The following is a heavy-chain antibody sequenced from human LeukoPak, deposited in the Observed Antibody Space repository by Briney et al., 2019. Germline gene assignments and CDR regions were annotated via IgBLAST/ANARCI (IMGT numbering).Heavy chain of an antibody. Sequence: GGSLRLSCEASGFTFTSYGIHWVRQAPGKGLEWVAVISYDGSNKYYADSVKGRFATSRDNSKNTVYLQMNSLRAEDTAVYYCARNYASGTYDFGYWGQGAPVTVSS. CDR1: GFTFTSYG. D-gene: IGHD3-10*01. CDR2: ISYDGSNK. V-gene: IGHV3-30*19. CDR3: ARNYASGTYDFGY. J-gene: IGHJ4*02.